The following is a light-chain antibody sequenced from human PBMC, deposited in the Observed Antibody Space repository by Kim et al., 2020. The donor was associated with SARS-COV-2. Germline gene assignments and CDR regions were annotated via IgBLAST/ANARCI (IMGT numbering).Light chain of an antibody. Sequence: SYELTQPPSVSVAPGQTASITCSGDRLGDKYACWYQQKPGQSPVLVIYQDSKRPSGIPERFSGSNSGNTATLTIGGTQAMDEADYYCQEWDSSTWVFGGGTQLTVL. CDR3: QEWDSSTWV. CDR1: RLGDKY. J-gene: IGLJ3*02. V-gene: IGLV3-1*01. CDR2: QDS.